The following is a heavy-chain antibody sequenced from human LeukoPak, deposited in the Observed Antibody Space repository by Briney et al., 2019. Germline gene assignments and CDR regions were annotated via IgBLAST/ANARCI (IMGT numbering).Heavy chain of an antibody. CDR1: GFIFSDYY. Sequence: GGSLRLSCAASGFIFSDYYMSWVRQAPGGGLEWVAYFSSSAGSSVYYADSVKGRFTISRDNANNSLSLQTNGLRADDSAVYYCARLRGFIDYWGQGTVVTVSS. J-gene: IGHJ4*02. D-gene: IGHD3-10*01. V-gene: IGHV3-11*01. CDR3: ARLRGFIDY. CDR2: FSSSAGSSV.